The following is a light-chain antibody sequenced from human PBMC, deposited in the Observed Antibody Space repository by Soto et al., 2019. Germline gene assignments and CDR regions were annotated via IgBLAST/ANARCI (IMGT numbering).Light chain of an antibody. J-gene: IGLJ1*01. CDR1: SSDVGSYNL. Sequence: QSVLTQPASVSGSPGQSITISCTGSSSDVGSYNLVSWYQQHPGKAPNLMIYEVSKRPSGVSNRFSGSKSGNTASLTISGLQAEDEADYYCCSYAGSSCGYVFGTGTKVTVL. CDR3: CSYAGSSCGYV. V-gene: IGLV2-23*02. CDR2: EVS.